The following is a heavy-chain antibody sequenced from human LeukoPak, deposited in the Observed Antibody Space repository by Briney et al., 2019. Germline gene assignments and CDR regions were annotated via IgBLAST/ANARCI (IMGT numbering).Heavy chain of an antibody. Sequence: SETLSLTCTVSGGSISSYYWSWIRQPPGKGLEWIGYIYYSGSTNYNPSLKSRVTISVDTSKNQFSLKLSSVTAADTAVYYCAKDASLGIVVVYNWFDPWGQGTLVTVSS. CDR1: GGSISSYY. D-gene: IGHD3-22*01. CDR2: IYYSGST. J-gene: IGHJ5*02. CDR3: AKDASLGIVVVYNWFDP. V-gene: IGHV4-59*01.